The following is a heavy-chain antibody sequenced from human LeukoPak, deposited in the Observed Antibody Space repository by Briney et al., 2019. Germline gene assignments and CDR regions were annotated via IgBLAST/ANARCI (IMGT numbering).Heavy chain of an antibody. D-gene: IGHD3-10*01. CDR3: ARDSNYGSGTYVY. V-gene: IGHV3-23*01. J-gene: IGHJ4*02. CDR1: GFTFSSYA. Sequence: GGSRRLSCAASGFTFSSYAMSWVRQAPGKGLEWVSAISGSGGSTNYADSVKGRFTISRDNSKNTLYLQMNSLRAEDTAVYYCARDSNYGSGTYVYWGQGTLVTVSS. CDR2: ISGSGGST.